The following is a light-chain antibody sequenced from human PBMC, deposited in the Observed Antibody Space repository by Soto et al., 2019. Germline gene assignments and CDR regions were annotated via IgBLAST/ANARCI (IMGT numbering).Light chain of an antibody. V-gene: IGLV2-14*01. Sequence: QSALTQPASVSGSPGQSITISCTGTSSDIGGYKYVSWYQQHPGKAPKLMIFEVSNRPSGVSNRFSGSKSGNTASLTISGLQADDEADYYCSSNTSSGTLVVFGGGTKLTVL. CDR2: EVS. CDR1: SSDIGGYKY. CDR3: SSNTSSGTLVV. J-gene: IGLJ2*01.